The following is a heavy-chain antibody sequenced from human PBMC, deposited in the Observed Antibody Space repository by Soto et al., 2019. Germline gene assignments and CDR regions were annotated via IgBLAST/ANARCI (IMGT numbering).Heavy chain of an antibody. CDR3: AKERSSGWPFDY. Sequence: EVQLVESGGGLVQPGRSLRLSCAASGFTFDDYAMHWVRQAPGKGLEWVSGISWNSGSIGYVDSVKGRFTISRDNAKNSLYLQMNSLRAEDTALYYCAKERSSGWPFDYWGQGTLLTVSS. CDR1: GFTFDDYA. D-gene: IGHD6-19*01. CDR2: ISWNSGSI. V-gene: IGHV3-9*01. J-gene: IGHJ4*02.